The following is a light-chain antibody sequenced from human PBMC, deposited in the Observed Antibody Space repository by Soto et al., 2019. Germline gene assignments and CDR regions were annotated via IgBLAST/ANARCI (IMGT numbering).Light chain of an antibody. CDR1: QSLSGNY. CDR3: QQYASSPLT. Sequence: EIVLTQSPGTLSLSPGERVTLSCRASQSLSGNYLAWYQQKPGQAPRFLIYSASNRAAGIPDRFSGGGSGTDFALTINRLEPEDFAVYYCQQYASSPLTFGGGTKVEIK. CDR2: SAS. V-gene: IGKV3-20*01. J-gene: IGKJ4*01.